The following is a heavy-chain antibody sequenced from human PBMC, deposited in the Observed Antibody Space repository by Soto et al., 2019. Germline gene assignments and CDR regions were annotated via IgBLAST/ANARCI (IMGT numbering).Heavy chain of an antibody. V-gene: IGHV1-18*01. CDR3: ASDGVAVTTGFSGY. J-gene: IGHJ4*02. D-gene: IGHD4-4*01. CDR2: INVHNGNT. CDR1: GYTFTNYA. Sequence: QVQLVQSGVEVKNPGASVKVSCKASGYTFTNYAIVWVRQAPGQGLEWMGWINVHNGNTKYAQKFQGRVTMTTNTSTSTVNMELRSLTADDTAVYYCASDGVAVTTGFSGYWGQGTLVTVSA.